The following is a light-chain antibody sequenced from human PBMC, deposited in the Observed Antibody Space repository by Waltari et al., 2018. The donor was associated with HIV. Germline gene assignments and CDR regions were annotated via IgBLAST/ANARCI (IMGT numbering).Light chain of an antibody. CDR1: QRISSW. CDR2: GAS. CDR3: QQTNSFPHS. Sequence: DIQMTQPPSSVSASVGDSVTISCRASQRISSWLAWYQQRPGQAPKLLIFGASDLQSGVPSRFSGSGSGTDFSLTISGLQPEDVATYYCQQTNSFPHSFGGGTKVEFK. V-gene: IGKV1-12*01. J-gene: IGKJ4*01.